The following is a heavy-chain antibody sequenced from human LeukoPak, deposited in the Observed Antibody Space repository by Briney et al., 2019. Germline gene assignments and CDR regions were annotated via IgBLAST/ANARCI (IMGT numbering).Heavy chain of an antibody. CDR1: GGSFSGYY. V-gene: IGHV4-34*01. CDR2: INHSGST. Sequence: SETLSLACAVYGGSFSGYYWSWIRQPPGKGLEWIGEINHSGSTNYNPSLKSRVTISVDTSKNQFSLKLSSVTAADTAVYYSARGSVYCSGGSCYSYAFDIWGQGTMVTVSS. CDR3: ARGSVYCSGGSCYSYAFDI. J-gene: IGHJ3*02. D-gene: IGHD2-15*01.